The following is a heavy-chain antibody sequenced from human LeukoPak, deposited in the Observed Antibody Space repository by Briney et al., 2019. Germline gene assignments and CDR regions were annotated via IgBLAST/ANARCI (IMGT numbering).Heavy chain of an antibody. CDR2: ISGSGGST. Sequence: GGSLRLSCAASGFTFSSYAMSWVRQAPGKGLEWVSGISGSGGSTDYADSVKGRFTISRDKSKSTLYLQTNSLRAEDTAVYYCAKESYSFDLWGRGTLVTVSS. CDR1: GFTFSSYA. D-gene: IGHD3-10*01. CDR3: AKESYSFDL. V-gene: IGHV3-23*01. J-gene: IGHJ2*01.